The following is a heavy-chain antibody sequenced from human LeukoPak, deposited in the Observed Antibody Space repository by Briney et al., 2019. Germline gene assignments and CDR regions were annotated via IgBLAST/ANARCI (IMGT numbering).Heavy chain of an antibody. Sequence: SETLSLTCTVSGGSISSSSYYWGWIRQPPGKGLEWIGSIYYSGSTYYNPSLKSRVTISVDTSKNQFSLKLSSVTAADTAVYYCARLGSYYDILTGYAISGFDYWGQGTLVTVSS. V-gene: IGHV4-39*01. CDR3: ARLGSYYDILTGYAISGFDY. D-gene: IGHD3-9*01. CDR2: IYYSGST. CDR1: GGSISSSSYY. J-gene: IGHJ4*02.